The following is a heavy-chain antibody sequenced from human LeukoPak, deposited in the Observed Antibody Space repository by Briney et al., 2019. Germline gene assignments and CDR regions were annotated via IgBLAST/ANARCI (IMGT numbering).Heavy chain of an antibody. CDR2: IYYSGST. CDR1: GGSFSGYY. V-gene: IGHV4-59*08. D-gene: IGHD4-17*01. CDR3: ARHWSYGDYASQLDY. J-gene: IGHJ4*02. Sequence: ETLSLTCAVYGGSFSGYYWSWIRQPPGKGLEWIGYIYYSGSTNYNPSLKSRVTISVDTSKNQFSLKLSSVTAADTAVYYCARHWSYGDYASQLDYWGQGTLVTVSS.